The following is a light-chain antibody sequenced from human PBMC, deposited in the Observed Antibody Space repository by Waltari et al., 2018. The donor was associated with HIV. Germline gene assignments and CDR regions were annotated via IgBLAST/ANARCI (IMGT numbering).Light chain of an antibody. J-gene: IGKJ2*01. CDR1: QSVSTN. V-gene: IGKV3-15*01. CDR3: QQYNNWPPNT. CDR2: GAS. Sequence: VMTQSPATLSVSPGERATLSCRPSQSVSTNLAWYQQTPGQAPRLLIYGASTRATGLPARFSGSGSGTEFILTISSLQSEDFAVYYCQQYNNWPPNTFGQGTKLEIK.